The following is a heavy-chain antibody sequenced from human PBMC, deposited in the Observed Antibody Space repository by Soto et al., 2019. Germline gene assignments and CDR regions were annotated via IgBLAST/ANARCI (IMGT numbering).Heavy chain of an antibody. CDR2: ISHSEGS. CDR3: ATQTISYTWDV. Sequence: QVQLQESGPGLVKPSGTLSLTCAVSGGSISSTKWWTWVRQPPGKGLEWIAEISHSEGSNYNPSLKSRVAMSLDNPKNQSSLRLSSVTAADTAVYYCATQTISYTWDVWGQGTTVTVS. D-gene: IGHD4-4*01. CDR1: GGSISSTKW. V-gene: IGHV4-4*02. J-gene: IGHJ6*02.